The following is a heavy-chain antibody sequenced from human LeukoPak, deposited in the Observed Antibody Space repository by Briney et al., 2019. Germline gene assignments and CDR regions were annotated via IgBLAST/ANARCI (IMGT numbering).Heavy chain of an antibody. CDR3: ARGPYSGYGFDY. D-gene: IGHD5-12*01. Sequence: ASVKVSCKASGYTFTSYDINWVRQATGQGLEWMGWMNPNSGNTGYAQKFQGRVTMTRNTSISTAYMELSSLRSEDTAVYYCARGPYSGYGFDYWGQGTLVTLSS. V-gene: IGHV1-8*01. J-gene: IGHJ4*02. CDR1: GYTFTSYD. CDR2: MNPNSGNT.